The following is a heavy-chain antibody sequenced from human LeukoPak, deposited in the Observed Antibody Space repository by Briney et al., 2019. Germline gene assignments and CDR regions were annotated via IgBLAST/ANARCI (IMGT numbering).Heavy chain of an antibody. CDR2: IYHSGST. D-gene: IGHD2-15*01. V-gene: IGHV4-38-2*02. J-gene: IGHJ4*02. Sequence: SETLSLTCTVSGGSISSYYWSWIRQPPGKGLEWIGSIYHSGSTYYNPSLKSRVTISVDTSKNQFSLKLSSVTAADTAVYYCARDDHGSYYFDYWGQGTLVTVSS. CDR3: ARDDHGSYYFDY. CDR1: GGSISSYY.